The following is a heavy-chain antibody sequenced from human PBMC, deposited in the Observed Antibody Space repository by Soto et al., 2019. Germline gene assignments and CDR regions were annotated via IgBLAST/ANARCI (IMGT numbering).Heavy chain of an antibody. Sequence: SETLSLTCAVYGGSFSGYYWSWIRQPPGKGLEWIGEINHSGSTNYNPSLKSRVTISVDTSKNQFSLKLSSVTAADTAVYYCARSEYYYDSSGYFYYYYGMDVWGQGTTVTSP. CDR2: INHSGST. D-gene: IGHD3-22*01. V-gene: IGHV4-34*01. CDR1: GGSFSGYY. J-gene: IGHJ6*02. CDR3: ARSEYYYDSSGYFYYYYGMDV.